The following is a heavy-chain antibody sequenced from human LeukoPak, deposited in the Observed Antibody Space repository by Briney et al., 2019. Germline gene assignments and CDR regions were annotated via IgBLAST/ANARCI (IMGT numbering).Heavy chain of an antibody. CDR2: ISGSGGST. Sequence: GGSLRLSCAASGFTFSSYSMNWVRQAPGKGLEWVSSISGSGGSTQYAASVQGRFTISRDNSKNTLYLQMNSLRAEDTAVYYCAKDPNGEYIGTFDIWGQGTMVTVSS. CDR3: AKDPNGEYIGTFDI. J-gene: IGHJ3*02. CDR1: GFTFSSYS. D-gene: IGHD4-17*01. V-gene: IGHV3-23*01.